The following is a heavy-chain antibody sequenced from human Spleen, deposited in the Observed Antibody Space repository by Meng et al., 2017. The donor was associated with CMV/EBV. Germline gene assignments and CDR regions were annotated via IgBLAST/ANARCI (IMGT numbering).Heavy chain of an antibody. D-gene: IGHD2-2*01. CDR2: ITADGTIT. Sequence: GGPLRLSCVASGFSFSSYWMHWVRQGPGKGLVWVSRITADGTITSYADSVRGRFTISRDNAKNTLYLHMDSLTAEDTAMYYCARDATLPDYWGQGTLVTVSS. CDR1: GFSFSSYW. V-gene: IGHV3-74*01. CDR3: ARDATLPDY. J-gene: IGHJ4*02.